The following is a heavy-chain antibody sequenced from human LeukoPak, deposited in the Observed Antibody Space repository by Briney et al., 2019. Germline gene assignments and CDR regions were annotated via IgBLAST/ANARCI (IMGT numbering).Heavy chain of an antibody. CDR1: GFTFSSYA. V-gene: IGHV3-23*01. J-gene: IGHJ4*02. D-gene: IGHD1-26*01. Sequence: PGGSLRLSCAASGFTFSSYAMSWVRQVPGKGLEWVSAISGSGGSTYYADSVKGRFTISRDNSKNTLYLQMNSLRAEDTAVYYCATRSSGSYRYLDYWGQGTLVTVSS. CDR2: ISGSGGST. CDR3: ATRSSGSYRYLDY.